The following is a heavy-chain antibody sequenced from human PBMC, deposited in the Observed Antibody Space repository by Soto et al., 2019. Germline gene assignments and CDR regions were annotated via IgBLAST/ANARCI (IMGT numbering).Heavy chain of an antibody. V-gene: IGHV1-69*13. J-gene: IGHJ4*02. D-gene: IGHD2-2*01. CDR2: IIPIFGTA. CDR3: ARSGFSGCSSTSCPIDY. CDR1: GGTFSSYT. Sequence: SVKVSCKASGGTFSSYTISWVRQAPGQGLEWMGGIIPIFGTANYAQKFQGRVTITADESTSTAYMELSSLRSEDTAVYYCARSGFSGCSSTSCPIDYWGQGTLVTVSS.